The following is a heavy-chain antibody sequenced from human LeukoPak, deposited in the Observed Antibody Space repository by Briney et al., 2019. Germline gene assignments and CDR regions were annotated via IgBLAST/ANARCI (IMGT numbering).Heavy chain of an antibody. CDR2: ISSDGSST. D-gene: IGHD2-15*01. V-gene: IGHV3-74*01. CDR3: ARDGVVVVAATWGDDAFDI. CDR1: GFTFSSYW. Sequence: GGSLRLSCAASGFTFSSYWMHWVRQAPGKGLVWVSRISSDGSSTDYADSVKGRFTISRDNAKNTLYLQMNSLRAEDTAVYYCARDGVVVVAATWGDDAFDIWGQGTMVTVSS. J-gene: IGHJ3*02.